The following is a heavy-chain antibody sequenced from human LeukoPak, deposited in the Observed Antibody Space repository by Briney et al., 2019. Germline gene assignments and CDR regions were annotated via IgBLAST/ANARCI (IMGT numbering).Heavy chain of an antibody. CDR2: ITSSGSSK. D-gene: IGHD1-14*01. Sequence: GGSLRLSCAASGFTFSSYSMNWVRQAPGKGLEWVSYITSSGSSKKYVDSVKGRFTISRDNDKNSLYLQMNSLRDEDTAVYYCARDHRYGFDYWGQGTLVTVSS. CDR3: ARDHRYGFDY. CDR1: GFTFSSYS. J-gene: IGHJ4*02. V-gene: IGHV3-48*02.